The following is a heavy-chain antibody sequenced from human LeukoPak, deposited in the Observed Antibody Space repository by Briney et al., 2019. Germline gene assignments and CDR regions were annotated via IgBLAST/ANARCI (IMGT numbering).Heavy chain of an antibody. CDR1: GFTFSNYA. CDR3: AKDEWELIFDL. V-gene: IGHV3-23*01. Sequence: PGRSLRLSCAISGFTFSNYAMSWVRQAPGKGLEWVAAISRTGITTYYADSVRGRFIISRDNSKNTLFLQLNSLRVEDTALYYCAKDEWELIFDLWGQGTLVAVSS. CDR2: ISRTGITT. D-gene: IGHD1-26*01. J-gene: IGHJ4*02.